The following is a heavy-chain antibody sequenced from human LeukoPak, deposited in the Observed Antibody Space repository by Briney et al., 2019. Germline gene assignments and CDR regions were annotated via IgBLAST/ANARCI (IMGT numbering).Heavy chain of an antibody. D-gene: IGHD2-2*01. CDR1: GFTFSSYS. CDR3: ARHVSCSSTSCYSDVEYMDV. V-gene: IGHV3-21*01. CDR2: ISSSSSYI. Sequence: PGGSLRLSCAASGFTFSSYSMNWVRQAPGKGLEWVSSISSSSSYIYYADSVKGRFTIPRDNAKNSLYLQMNSLRAEDTAVYYCARHVSCSSTSCYSDVEYMDVWGKGTTVTVSS. J-gene: IGHJ6*03.